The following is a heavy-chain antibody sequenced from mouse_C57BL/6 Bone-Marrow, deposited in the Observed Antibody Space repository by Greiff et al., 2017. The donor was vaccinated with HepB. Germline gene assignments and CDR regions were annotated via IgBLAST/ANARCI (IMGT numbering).Heavy chain of an antibody. CDR3: ARGSLITTVFDY. D-gene: IGHD1-1*01. Sequence: VKVVESGPGLVAPSQSLSITCTVSGFSLTSYGVHWVRQPPGKGLEWLVVIWSDGSTTYNSALKSRLSISKDNSKSQVFLKMNSLQTDDTAMYYCARGSLITTVFDYWGQGTTLTVSS. CDR1: GFSLTSYG. V-gene: IGHV2-6*03. J-gene: IGHJ2*01. CDR2: IWSDGST.